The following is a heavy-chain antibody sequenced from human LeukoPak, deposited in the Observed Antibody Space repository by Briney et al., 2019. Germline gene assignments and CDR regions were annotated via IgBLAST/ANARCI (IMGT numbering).Heavy chain of an antibody. CDR2: IIPIFGIA. D-gene: IGHD1-26*01. Sequence: SVKVSCKASGGTFSSYAISWVRQAPGQGLEWMGGIIPIFGIANYAQKFQGRVTITTDESTSTAYMELSSLRSEDTAVYYCARDHDIVGATTMDYWGQGTLVTVSS. CDR3: ARDHDIVGATTMDY. V-gene: IGHV1-69*05. J-gene: IGHJ4*02. CDR1: GGTFSSYA.